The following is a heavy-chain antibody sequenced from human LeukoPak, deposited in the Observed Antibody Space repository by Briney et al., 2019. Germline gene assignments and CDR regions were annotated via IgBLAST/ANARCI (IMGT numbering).Heavy chain of an antibody. CDR2: IWYDGSNK. J-gene: IGHJ4*02. CDR3: ARGTWIQLWFPDY. D-gene: IGHD5-18*01. Sequence: GRSLRLSCAASGFTFSSYAMHWFPQAQAKGRKGGQVIWYDGSNKYYADSVKGRFTISRDNSKNTLYLQMNSLRAEDTAVYYCARGTWIQLWFPDYWGQGTLVTVSS. CDR1: GFTFSSYA. V-gene: IGHV3-33*01.